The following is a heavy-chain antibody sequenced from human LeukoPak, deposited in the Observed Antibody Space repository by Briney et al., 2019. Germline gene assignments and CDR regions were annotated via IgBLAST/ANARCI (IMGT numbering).Heavy chain of an antibody. CDR3: ARDVPYYYDSSGVYYYYYMDV. CDR2: INPSGGST. V-gene: IGHV1-46*01. CDR1: GYTFTSYY. D-gene: IGHD3-22*01. Sequence: ASVKVSCKASGYTFTSYYMHWVRQAPGQGLEWMGIINPSGGSTSYAQKFQGRVTMTRDMSTSTVYMELSSLRSEDTAVYYCARDVPYYYDSSGVYYYYYMDVWGKGTTVTVSS. J-gene: IGHJ6*03.